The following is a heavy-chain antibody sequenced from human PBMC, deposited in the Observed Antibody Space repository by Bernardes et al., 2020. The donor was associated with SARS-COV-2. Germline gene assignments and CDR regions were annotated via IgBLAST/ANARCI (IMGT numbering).Heavy chain of an antibody. CDR1: GFNFNSRG. CDR3: ARDTDYDFWSGYRKTLDY. Sequence: GGSLRLSCAASGFNFNSRGMHWVRQAPGKGLEWVAAISYDGRNEYYGDSVKGLTVSRDNSKNTLYLQMNSLRVDDTAVYYCARDTDYDFWSGYRKTLDYWGQGTLVTVSS. V-gene: IGHV3-30*03. J-gene: IGHJ4*02. CDR2: ISYDGRNE. D-gene: IGHD3-3*01.